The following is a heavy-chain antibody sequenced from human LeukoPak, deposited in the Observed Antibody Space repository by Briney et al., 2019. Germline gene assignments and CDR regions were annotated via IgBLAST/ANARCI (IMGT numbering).Heavy chain of an antibody. CDR3: ARGPQCSGFSCGFDY. CDR1: GGSISSYS. D-gene: IGHD2-15*01. V-gene: IGHV4-4*07. CDR2: IYTSGNT. Sequence: PSETPSLTCTVSGGSISSYSWSWIRQPAGKGLEWIGRIYTSGNTYYNPSLKSRVTMSVDTPKNQFSLNLTSVTAADTAVYYCARGPQCSGFSCGFDYWAKGPLSPVSS. J-gene: IGHJ4*03.